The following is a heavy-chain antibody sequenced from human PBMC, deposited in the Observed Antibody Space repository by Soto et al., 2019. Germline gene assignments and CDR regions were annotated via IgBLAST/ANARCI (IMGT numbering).Heavy chain of an antibody. CDR2: IYYSGST. J-gene: IGHJ6*03. CDR3: ARGLGGVVPAADYYYYYYMDV. V-gene: IGHV4-59*08. CDR1: GGSISSYF. Sequence: ASETLSLTCTVSGGSISSYFWSWIRQPPGKGLEWIAYIYYSGSTNYNAPLKSRVTISVDTSKNQFSLKLSSVTAADTAVYYCARGLGGVVPAADYYYYYYMDVWGKGTTVTVSS. D-gene: IGHD2-2*01.